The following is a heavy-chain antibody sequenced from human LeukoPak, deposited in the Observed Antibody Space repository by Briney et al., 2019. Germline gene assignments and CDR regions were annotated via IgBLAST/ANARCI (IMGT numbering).Heavy chain of an antibody. D-gene: IGHD1-26*01. J-gene: IGHJ4*02. Sequence: NSGGSLRLSCAASGFTFSSYYMNWVRQAPGKGLEWVSSITTSSSYIYYADSVKGRFTISRDNAKNSLYLQMNSLRAEDTAVYYCAKAAGATPFDYWGQGTLVTVSS. CDR3: AKAAGATPFDY. V-gene: IGHV3-21*01. CDR2: ITTSSSYI. CDR1: GFTFSSYY.